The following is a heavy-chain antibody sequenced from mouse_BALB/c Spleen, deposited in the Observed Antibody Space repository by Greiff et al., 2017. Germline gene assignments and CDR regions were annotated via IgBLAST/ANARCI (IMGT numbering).Heavy chain of an antibody. CDR2: IYWDDDK. J-gene: IGHJ4*01. CDR3: ARRARGTMDY. Sequence: QFTLKVSGPGILQPSQTLSLTCSFSGFSLSTSGMGVSWIRQPSGKGLEWLAHIYWDDDKRYNPSLKSRLTISKDTSSNQVFLKITSVDTADTATYYCARRARGTMDYWGQGTSVTVSS. D-gene: IGHD1-1*02. CDR1: GFSLSTSGMG. V-gene: IGHV8-12*01.